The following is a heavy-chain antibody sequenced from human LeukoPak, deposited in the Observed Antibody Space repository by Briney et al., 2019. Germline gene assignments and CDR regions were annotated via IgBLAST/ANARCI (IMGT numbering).Heavy chain of an antibody. CDR1: GGSISSYY. Sequence: PSETLSLTCTVSGGSISSYYWSWIRQPPGKGLEWIGYIYYSGSTNYNPSLKSRVTISVDTSKNQFSLKLSSVTAADTAVYYCARDKGFNWVYYFDYWGQGTLVTVSS. V-gene: IGHV4-59*01. CDR3: ARDKGFNWVYYFDY. D-gene: IGHD7-27*01. CDR2: IYYSGST. J-gene: IGHJ4*02.